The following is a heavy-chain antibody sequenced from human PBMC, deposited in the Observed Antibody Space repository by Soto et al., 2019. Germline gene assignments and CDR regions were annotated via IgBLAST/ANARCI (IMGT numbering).Heavy chain of an antibody. CDR2: ISSNGGST. CDR3: VKEGCSGGSCYYYYGMDV. CDR1: GFTFSSYA. V-gene: IGHV3-64D*06. J-gene: IGHJ6*02. Sequence: GGSLRLSCSASGFTFSSYAMHWVRQAPGKGLEYVSAISSNGGSTYYADSVKGRFTISRDNSKNTLYLQMSSLRAEDTAVYYCVKEGCSGGSCYYYYGMDVWGQGTTVTVSS. D-gene: IGHD2-15*01.